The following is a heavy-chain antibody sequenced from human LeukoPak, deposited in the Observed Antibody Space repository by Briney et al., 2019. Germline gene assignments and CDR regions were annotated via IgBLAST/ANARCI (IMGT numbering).Heavy chain of an antibody. D-gene: IGHD3-9*01. V-gene: IGHV3-23*01. CDR1: GFTFSSYA. CDR3: AKDFGIFWGIDY. CDR2: ISGSGGST. J-gene: IGHJ4*02. Sequence: GGSLRLSCAASGFTFSSYAISWVRQAPGKGLEWVSAISGSGGSTYYADSVKGRFTISRDNSKNTLYLQMNSLRAEDTAVYYCAKDFGIFWGIDYWGQGTLVTVSS.